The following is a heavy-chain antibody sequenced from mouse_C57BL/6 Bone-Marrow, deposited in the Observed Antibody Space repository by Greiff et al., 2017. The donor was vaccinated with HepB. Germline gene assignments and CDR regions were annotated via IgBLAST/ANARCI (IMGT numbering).Heavy chain of an antibody. CDR2: ISSGSSTN. CDR3: ARPSYFDV. V-gene: IGHV5-17*01. CDR1: GFPFSDYG. Sequence: EVHLVESGGGLVKPGGSLKLSCAASGFPFSDYGMHWVRQAPEKGLEWVAYISSGSSTNYYADTVKGRFTISRYNAKNTLFLQMTSLRSEDTAMYYCARPSYFDVWGTGTTVTVSS. J-gene: IGHJ1*03.